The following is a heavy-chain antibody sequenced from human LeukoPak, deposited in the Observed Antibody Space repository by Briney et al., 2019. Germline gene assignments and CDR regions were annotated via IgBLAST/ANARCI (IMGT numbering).Heavy chain of an antibody. D-gene: IGHD1-26*01. Sequence: ASETLSLTCTVSGGSISSGDYYWSWIRQPPGKGLEWIGYIYYSGSTNYNPSLKSRVTISVDTSKNQFSLKLSSVTAADTAVYYCARASGSYGYFDYWGQGTLVTVSS. CDR1: GGSISSGDYY. J-gene: IGHJ4*02. CDR3: ARASGSYGYFDY. V-gene: IGHV4-61*08. CDR2: IYYSGST.